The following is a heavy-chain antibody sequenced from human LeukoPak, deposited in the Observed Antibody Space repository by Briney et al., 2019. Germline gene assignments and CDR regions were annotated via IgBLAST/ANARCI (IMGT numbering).Heavy chain of an antibody. CDR2: INAGNGNT. D-gene: IGHD3-3*01. CDR3: ARSPIPYDFWSGYFLAFDY. J-gene: IGHJ4*02. CDR1: GYTCTSYA. V-gene: IGHV1-3*01. Sequence: GASVKVSCKASGYTCTSYAMHWVRQAPGQRLEWMGWINAGNGNTKYSQKFQGRVTITRDTSASTAYMELSSLRSEDTAVYYCARSPIPYDFWSGYFLAFDYWGQGTLVTVSS.